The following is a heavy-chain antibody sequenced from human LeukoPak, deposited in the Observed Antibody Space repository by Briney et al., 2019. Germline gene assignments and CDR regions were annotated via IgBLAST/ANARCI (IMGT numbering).Heavy chain of an antibody. D-gene: IGHD6-6*01. CDR2: VGGSGRYP. CDR1: GFTFSNYV. V-gene: IGHV3-23*01. J-gene: IGHJ6*02. Sequence: PGGSLRLSCAASGFTFSNYVMGWVRQAPGKGLEWVSGVGGSGRYPHSADSVKGRFNISRDNSKNTLYLQMNSLRAEDTAVYYCARGGSSSTYYYYGMDVWGQGTTVTVSS. CDR3: ARGGSSSTYYYYGMDV.